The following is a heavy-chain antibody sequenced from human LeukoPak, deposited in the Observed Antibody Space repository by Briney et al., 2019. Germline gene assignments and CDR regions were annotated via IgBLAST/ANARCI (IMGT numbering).Heavy chain of an antibody. V-gene: IGHV3-13*01. J-gene: IGHJ4*02. CDR2: SGIAGDT. CDR1: GFTFSDYD. Sequence: GGSLRLSCAASGFTFSDYDMHWVRQSTGKGLEWVSVSGIAGDTYYSGSVKDRFTISRDDAKNSLYLQMNSLRAGDTAVYYCARTMAGTFFDYWGQGTLVTVSS. CDR3: ARTMAGTFFDY. D-gene: IGHD6-19*01.